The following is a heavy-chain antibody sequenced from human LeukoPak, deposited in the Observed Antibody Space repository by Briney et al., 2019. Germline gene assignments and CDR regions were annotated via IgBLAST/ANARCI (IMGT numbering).Heavy chain of an antibody. Sequence: QPGGSLRLSCAASGFTFSSYAMSWVRQAPGKGLEWVSVISGSGGSTYYADSVKGRFTISRDNSKNTLYVQMNTLRAEDTAVYYCARAPNYFWFDPWGQGTLVTVSS. CDR2: ISGSGGST. V-gene: IGHV3-23*01. J-gene: IGHJ5*02. D-gene: IGHD4/OR15-4a*01. CDR3: ARAPNYFWFDP. CDR1: GFTFSSYA.